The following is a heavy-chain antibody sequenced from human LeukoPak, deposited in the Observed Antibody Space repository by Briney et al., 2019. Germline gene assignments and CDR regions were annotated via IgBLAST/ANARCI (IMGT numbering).Heavy chain of an antibody. CDR1: GYTLTELS. V-gene: IGHV1-24*01. Sequence: APVKVSCKVSGYTLTELSMHWVRQAPGKGLEWTGGFDPEDGETIYAQKFQGRVTMTEDTSTDTAYMELSSLRSEDTAVYYCATGVEYSYGPGPHWGQGTLVTVSS. D-gene: IGHD5-18*01. CDR3: ATGVEYSYGPGPH. J-gene: IGHJ4*02. CDR2: FDPEDGET.